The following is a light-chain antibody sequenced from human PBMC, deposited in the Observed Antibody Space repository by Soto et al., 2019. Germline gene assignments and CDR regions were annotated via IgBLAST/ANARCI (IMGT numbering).Light chain of an antibody. V-gene: IGLV2-8*01. Sequence: QSALTQPPSASGSPGQSVTISCTGTSSDVGGYNYVSWYQQHPGKVPKLMIYEVSKRPSGVADRFSGSKSGNTASLTVSGLQAEDEADYYCSSYAGSNTDYVFGTGTKVTVL. CDR2: EVS. CDR3: SSYAGSNTDYV. J-gene: IGLJ1*01. CDR1: SSDVGGYNY.